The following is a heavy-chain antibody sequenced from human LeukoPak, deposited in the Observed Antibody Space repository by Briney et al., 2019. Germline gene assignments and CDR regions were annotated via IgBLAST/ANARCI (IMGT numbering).Heavy chain of an antibody. D-gene: IGHD6-13*01. V-gene: IGHV3-30*01. CDR2: ISYDGSNK. J-gene: IGHJ4*02. Sequence: SGGSLRLSCAASGFTFSSYAMHWVRQAPGKGLEWVAVISYDGSNKYYADSVKGRFTISRDNSMNTLYLQMNSLRAEDTAVYYCARAYSLDYWGQGTLVTVSS. CDR1: GFTFSSYA. CDR3: ARAYSLDY.